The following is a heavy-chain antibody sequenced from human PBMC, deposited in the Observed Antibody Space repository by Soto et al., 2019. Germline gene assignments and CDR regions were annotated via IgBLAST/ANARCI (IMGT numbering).Heavy chain of an antibody. V-gene: IGHV3-23*01. J-gene: IGHJ4*02. CDR2: ISGSGTST. CDR1: GFTFSSYA. D-gene: IGHD4-17*01. Sequence: VGSLRLSCAASGFTFSSYAMSWVRQAPGKGLKWISSISGSGTSTYYADSVKGRFTISRDNSKDTMYLQMNSLRAEDTALYFCAKENTPDYGDYVDYWGQGTLVTVSS. CDR3: AKENTPDYGDYVDY.